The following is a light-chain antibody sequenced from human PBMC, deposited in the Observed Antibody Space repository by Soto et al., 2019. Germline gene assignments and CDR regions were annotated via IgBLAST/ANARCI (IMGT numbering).Light chain of an antibody. Sequence: EIVLTQSPGTLSLSPGERATLSCRASQSVSSAYLAWYQQKPGLAPRLLIYGTSSRAAGIPDRFRGSGSGTHFTLTISRLEPEDFGVYYCQQYGSSLFTFGPGTKVDI. CDR3: QQYGSSLFT. CDR1: QSVSSAY. J-gene: IGKJ3*01. V-gene: IGKV3-20*01. CDR2: GTS.